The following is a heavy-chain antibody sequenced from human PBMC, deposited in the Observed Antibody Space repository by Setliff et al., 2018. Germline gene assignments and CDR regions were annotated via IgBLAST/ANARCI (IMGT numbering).Heavy chain of an antibody. J-gene: IGHJ6*03. CDR3: ARMSGFLYMDV. CDR2: IYTTWST. CDR1: GFSISSGYY. V-gene: IGHV4-38-2*01. Sequence: SETLSLTCAVSGFSISSGYYWGWIRQPPGKGLEWIGSIYTTWSTNYNPSLKSRVTLSLDTSKSQFFLKLNSVTAADTAVYYCARMSGFLYMDVWGKGTPVTVSS. D-gene: IGHD3-3*01.